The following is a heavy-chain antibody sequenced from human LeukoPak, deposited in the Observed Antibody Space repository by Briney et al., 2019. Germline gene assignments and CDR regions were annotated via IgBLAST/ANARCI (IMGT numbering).Heavy chain of an antibody. CDR2: TFYSGST. Sequence: SQTLSLTCTVSGGSIRSYYWSWIRQPPGKGLEWIGYTFYSGSTKYNPSLKSRVTISVDTSKNQFSLNLSSVTAADTAVYYCARQEIGLRSFDPWGQGTLVTVSS. CDR1: GGSIRSYY. D-gene: IGHD3/OR15-3a*01. V-gene: IGHV4-59*01. J-gene: IGHJ5*02. CDR3: ARQEIGLRSFDP.